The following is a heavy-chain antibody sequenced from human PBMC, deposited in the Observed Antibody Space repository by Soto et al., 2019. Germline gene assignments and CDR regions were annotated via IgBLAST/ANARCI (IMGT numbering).Heavy chain of an antibody. Sequence: PSETLSLTCIVSGGSITSYYWSWIRQPPGKGLEWIGYIYYTGTTNYNPSLKSRVTISVDTSKNQFSLKLSSVTAADTAVYYCARATRTTVTTDTGWFDPWGQGTLVTVSS. D-gene: IGHD4-17*01. J-gene: IGHJ5*02. CDR3: ARATRTTVTTDTGWFDP. CDR2: IYYTGTT. CDR1: GGSITSYY. V-gene: IGHV4-59*01.